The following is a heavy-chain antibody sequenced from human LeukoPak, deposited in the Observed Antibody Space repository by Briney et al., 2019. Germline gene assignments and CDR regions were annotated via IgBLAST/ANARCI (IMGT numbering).Heavy chain of an antibody. J-gene: IGHJ4*01. D-gene: IGHD4-11*01. CDR1: GFIHSHHG. CDR3: ARDAQRGFDYSNSLKY. V-gene: IGHV3-33*01. Sequence: GGSLRLSCAASGFIHSHHGMHWVRQAPGKGLEWVAVIWSDGSNRFYAGSVKGRFTISRDNSQNTLFLQMNSLRAEDTAMYYCARDAQRGFDYSNSLKYWGHGTLVTVSS. CDR2: IWSDGSNR.